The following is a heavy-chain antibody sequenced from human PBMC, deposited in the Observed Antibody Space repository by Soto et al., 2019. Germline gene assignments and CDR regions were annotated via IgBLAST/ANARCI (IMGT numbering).Heavy chain of an antibody. CDR3: ANQNTAKRAFDI. CDR2: ISVSVAST. Sequence: GGSLRLSCAASGFTFSSYAMSWVRQAPGKGLEWVSAISVSVASTYYADAVKGRFTVSRDNSKNTLYLQMNSLRADDTAVYYCANQNTAKRAFDIWGQGTMVTVS. J-gene: IGHJ3*02. CDR1: GFTFSSYA. D-gene: IGHD2-21*02. V-gene: IGHV3-23*01.